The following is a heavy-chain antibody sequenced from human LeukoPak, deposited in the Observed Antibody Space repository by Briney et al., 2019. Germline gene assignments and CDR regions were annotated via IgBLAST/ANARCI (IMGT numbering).Heavy chain of an antibody. V-gene: IGHV4-39*01. CDR2: IYYSGST. Sequence: SETLSLTCTVSGGSISSSSYYWGWIRQPPGKGLEWIGSIYYSGSTYFNPSLKSRVTISVDTSKNQFSLKLSSVTAADTAVYYCARREEVAPNWFDPWGQGTLVTVSS. D-gene: IGHD5-24*01. CDR3: ARREEVAPNWFDP. J-gene: IGHJ5*02. CDR1: GGSISSSSYY.